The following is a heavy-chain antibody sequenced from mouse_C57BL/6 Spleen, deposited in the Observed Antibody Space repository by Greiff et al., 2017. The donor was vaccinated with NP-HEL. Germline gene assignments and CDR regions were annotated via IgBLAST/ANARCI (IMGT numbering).Heavy chain of an antibody. D-gene: IGHD3-2*02. Sequence: VQLQQSGAELVKPGASVKISCKASGYAFSSYWMNWVKQRPGKGLEWIGQIYPGDGDTNYNGKFKGKATLTADKSSSTAYMQLSSLTSEDSAVYFCAMSSSGYPSMDYWGQGTSVTVSS. V-gene: IGHV1-80*01. CDR1: GYAFSSYW. J-gene: IGHJ4*01. CDR3: AMSSSGYPSMDY. CDR2: IYPGDGDT.